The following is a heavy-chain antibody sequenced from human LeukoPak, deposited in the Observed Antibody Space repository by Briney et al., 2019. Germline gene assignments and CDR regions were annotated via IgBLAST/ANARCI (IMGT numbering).Heavy chain of an antibody. J-gene: IGHJ4*02. V-gene: IGHV1-18*01. CDR2: ISAYNGNT. CDR3: ARDSVRGYSGYDCVDY. CDR1: GYTFTSYG. D-gene: IGHD5-12*01. Sequence: ASVKVSCKASGYTFTSYGISWVRQAPGQGLEWMGWISAYNGNTNYAQKLQGRVTMTTDTSTSTAYMELRSLRSDDTAVYYCARDSVRGYSGYDCVDYWGQGTLVTVSS.